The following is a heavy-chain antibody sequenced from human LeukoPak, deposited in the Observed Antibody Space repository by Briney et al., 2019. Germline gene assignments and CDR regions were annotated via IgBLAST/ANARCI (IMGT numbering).Heavy chain of an antibody. J-gene: IGHJ4*02. V-gene: IGHV1-46*01. CDR3: ARGDYVWGSYRPFDY. CDR2: INPSGGST. D-gene: IGHD3-16*02. Sequence: ASVKVSCKASGYTFTGYYMHWVRQAPGQGLEWMGIINPSGGSTSYAQKFQGRVTMTRDTSTSTVYMELSSLRSEDTAVYYCARGDYVWGSYRPFDYWGQGTLVTVSS. CDR1: GYTFTGYY.